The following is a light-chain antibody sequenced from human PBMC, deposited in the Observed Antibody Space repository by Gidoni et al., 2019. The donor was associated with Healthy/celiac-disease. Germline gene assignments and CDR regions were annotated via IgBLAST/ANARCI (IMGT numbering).Light chain of an antibody. CDR2: AAS. J-gene: IGKJ2*04. Sequence: DIQMTQSPSSLSASVGDRVTITCRASQSISSYLNWYQQKPGKAPKRLIYAASSLQSGVPSRFRGSGSGKDFTLTISSRQPEDFATYYCQQSYSTPCSFGQGTKLEIK. V-gene: IGKV1-39*01. CDR3: QQSYSTPCS. CDR1: QSISSY.